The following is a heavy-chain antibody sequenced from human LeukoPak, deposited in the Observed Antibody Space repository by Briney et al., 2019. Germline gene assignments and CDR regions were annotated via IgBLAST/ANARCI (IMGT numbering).Heavy chain of an antibody. Sequence: SETLSLTCTVSGGSISSYYWSWIRQPPGKGLEGIGYIYYSGSTNYNHSLKSRVNISVDTSKNQFSLKLSSVTAADTAVYYCARALPKYSSGWPLFDYWGQGTLVTASS. CDR2: IYYSGST. J-gene: IGHJ4*02. D-gene: IGHD6-19*01. CDR1: GGSISSYY. V-gene: IGHV4-59*08. CDR3: ARALPKYSSGWPLFDY.